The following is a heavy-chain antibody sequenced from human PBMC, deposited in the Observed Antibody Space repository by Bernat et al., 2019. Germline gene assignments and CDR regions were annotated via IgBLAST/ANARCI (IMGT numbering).Heavy chain of an antibody. CDR3: TTDGRASYMDV. CDR1: GFTFSNAW. J-gene: IGHJ6*03. Sequence: EVQLVESGGGLVKPGGSLRLSCAASGFTFSNAWMSWVRQAPGKGLEWVGRIKGKADGGATDYAAPVNGRFTISRDDSKNVLYLQMNSLKTEDTAVFYCTTDGRASYMDVWGKGTTVTVSS. CDR2: IKGKADGGAT. V-gene: IGHV3-15*01.